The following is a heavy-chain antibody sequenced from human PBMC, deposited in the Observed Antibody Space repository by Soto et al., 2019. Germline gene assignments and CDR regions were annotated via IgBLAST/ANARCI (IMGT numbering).Heavy chain of an antibody. Sequence: GASVKVSCKASGYTFTSYAMHWVRQAPGQRLEWMGWINAGNGNTKYSQKFQGRVTITRDTSASTAYMELSSLRSEDTAVYYCVRASITIFGVVIIPGDYWGQGTLVTVSS. D-gene: IGHD3-3*01. J-gene: IGHJ4*02. CDR1: GYTFTSYA. CDR2: INAGNGNT. V-gene: IGHV1-3*01. CDR3: VRASITIFGVVIIPGDY.